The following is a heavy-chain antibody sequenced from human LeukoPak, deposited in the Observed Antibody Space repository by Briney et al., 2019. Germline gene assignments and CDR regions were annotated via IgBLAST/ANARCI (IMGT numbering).Heavy chain of an antibody. V-gene: IGHV3-30*18. CDR1: GFTFSDYG. Sequence: PGRSLRLSCAASGFTFSDYGMNWVRQAPGKGLEWVAVVSADGSVKHYADSVKGRFTGSRDNSRNTLYLRINSLRVEDTAVYYCAKEAGYNYAPLDYWGQGTLVTVSS. J-gene: IGHJ4*02. CDR2: VSADGSVK. D-gene: IGHD5-18*01. CDR3: AKEAGYNYAPLDY.